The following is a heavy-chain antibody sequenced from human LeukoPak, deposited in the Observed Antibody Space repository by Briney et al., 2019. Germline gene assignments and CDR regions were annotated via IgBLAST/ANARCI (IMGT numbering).Heavy chain of an antibody. CDR1: GYTFTSYG. V-gene: IGHV1-18*01. J-gene: IGHJ4*02. D-gene: IGHD1-26*01. CDR3: ARESLVVGATFHFDY. Sequence: ASVKVSCKASGYTFTSYGISWVRQAPGQGLEWMGWISAYNGNTNYAQKLQGRVTMTTDTSTSTAYVELRSLRSDDTAVYYCARESLVVGATFHFDYWGQGTLVTVSS. CDR2: ISAYNGNT.